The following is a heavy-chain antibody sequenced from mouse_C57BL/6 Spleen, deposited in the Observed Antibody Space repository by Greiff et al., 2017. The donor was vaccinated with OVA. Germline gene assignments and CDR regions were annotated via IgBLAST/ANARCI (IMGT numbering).Heavy chain of an antibody. V-gene: IGHV1-82*01. D-gene: IGHD1-1*01. Sequence: QVQLQQSGPELVKPGASVTISCKASGYAFSSSWMNWVKQRPGKGLEWIGRIYPGDGDTNYNGKFKGKATLTADKSSSTAYMQLSSLTSEDSAVYFCATYYYGSSYGGYFDYWGQGTTLTVSS. J-gene: IGHJ2*01. CDR1: GYAFSSSW. CDR3: ATYYYGSSYGGYFDY. CDR2: IYPGDGDT.